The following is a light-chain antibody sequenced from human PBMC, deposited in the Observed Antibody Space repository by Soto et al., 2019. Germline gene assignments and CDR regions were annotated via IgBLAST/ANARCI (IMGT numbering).Light chain of an antibody. Sequence: EIVMTQSPATLSVSPGERATLSCRASQSVSSNLAWYQQKPGQARRLLIYGASTRATGIPARFSGSGPGTEFTLTISSLQSEDFAVYYCQQYNNWPLTFGGGTKVEIK. CDR1: QSVSSN. CDR2: GAS. J-gene: IGKJ4*01. V-gene: IGKV3-15*01. CDR3: QQYNNWPLT.